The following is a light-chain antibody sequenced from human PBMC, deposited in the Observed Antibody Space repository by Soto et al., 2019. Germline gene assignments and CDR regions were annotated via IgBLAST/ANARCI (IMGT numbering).Light chain of an antibody. CDR2: GAS. CDR3: LQYNRYRT. CDR1: QSISRW. Sequence: DIQMTQSPSTLSASVGDRVTITCRASQSISRWLAWYQQKPGEAPKLLIHGASSLESGVPSRFSGGGSGTEFTLTISRLQPDYFATYYCLQYNRYRTFGQGTKVEIK. V-gene: IGKV1-5*01. J-gene: IGKJ1*01.